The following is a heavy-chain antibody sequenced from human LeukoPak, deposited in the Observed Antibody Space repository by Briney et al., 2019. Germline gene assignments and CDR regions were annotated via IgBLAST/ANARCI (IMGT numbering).Heavy chain of an antibody. CDR2: IYHSGST. V-gene: IGHV4-30-2*01. CDR3: ARAGVERYSGSYYFDY. CDR1: GGSISSGGYS. D-gene: IGHD1-26*01. J-gene: IGHJ4*02. Sequence: PSQTLSLTCAVSGGSISSGGYSWSWIRQPPGKGLEWTGYIYHSGSTYYNPSLKSRVTISVDRSKNQFSLKLSSVTAADTAVYYCARAGVERYSGSYYFDYWGQGTLVTVSS.